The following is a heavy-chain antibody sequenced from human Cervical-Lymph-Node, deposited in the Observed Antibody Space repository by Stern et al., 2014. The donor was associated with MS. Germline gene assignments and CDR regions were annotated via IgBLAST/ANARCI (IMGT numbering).Heavy chain of an antibody. J-gene: IGHJ4*02. CDR3: AKDRRLPALFDY. Sequence: QVQLGESGGGVVQPGRSLRLSCAASGFTFSSYGMHWVRQAPGKGLEWVAVISYDGSNKYYADSVKGRFTISRDNSKNTLYLQMNSLRAEDTAVYYCAKDRRLPALFDYWGQGTLVTVSS. CDR2: ISYDGSNK. V-gene: IGHV3-30*18. CDR1: GFTFSSYG.